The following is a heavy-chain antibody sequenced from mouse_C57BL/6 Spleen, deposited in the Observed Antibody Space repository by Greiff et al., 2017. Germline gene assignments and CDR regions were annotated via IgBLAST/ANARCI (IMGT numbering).Heavy chain of an antibody. CDR1: GFTFTDYY. D-gene: IGHD1-1*01. CDR2: IRNKANGYTT. V-gene: IGHV7-3*01. CDR3: ASLSIITTRYDYAMDY. J-gene: IGHJ4*01. Sequence: EVQGVESGGGLVQPGGSLSLSCAASGFTFTDYYMSWVRQPPGKALEWLGFIRNKANGYTTEYSASVKGRFTISRDNSQSILYLQMNALRAEDSATYYCASLSIITTRYDYAMDYWGQGTSVTVSS.